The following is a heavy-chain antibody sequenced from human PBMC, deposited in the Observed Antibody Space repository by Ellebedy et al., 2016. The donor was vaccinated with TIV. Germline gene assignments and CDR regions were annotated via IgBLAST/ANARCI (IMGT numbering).Heavy chain of an antibody. V-gene: IGHV3-66*01. D-gene: IGHD2-15*01. J-gene: IGHJ6*02. Sequence: PGGSLRLSCAASGFTVSTSYMSWVRQAPGMGLEWVSVIYMSTNTYYRDSVKGRFIISRDTSKNTVYLQMNSLRAEDTAIYYCARDLWDYQGSPSMDVWGQGTTVTVSS. CDR2: IYMSTNT. CDR1: GFTVSTSY. CDR3: ARDLWDYQGSPSMDV.